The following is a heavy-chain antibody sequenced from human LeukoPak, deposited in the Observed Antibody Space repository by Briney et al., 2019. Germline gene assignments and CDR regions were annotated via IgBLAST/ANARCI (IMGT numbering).Heavy chain of an antibody. CDR3: TRDPLRRRFLEWVPEAFDI. Sequence: PGGSLRLSCAASGFTFNNAWMSWVRQAPGKGLEWVGFIRSKAYGGTTEYAASVKGRFTISRDDSKSIAYLQMNSLKTEDTAVYYCTRDPLRRRFLEWVPEAFDISGQGTMVTVSS. D-gene: IGHD3-3*01. CDR1: GFTFNNAW. CDR2: IRSKAYGGTT. V-gene: IGHV3-49*04. J-gene: IGHJ3*02.